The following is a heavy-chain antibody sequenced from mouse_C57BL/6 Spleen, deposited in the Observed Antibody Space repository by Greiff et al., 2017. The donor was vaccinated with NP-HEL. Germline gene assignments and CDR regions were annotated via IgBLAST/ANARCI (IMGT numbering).Heavy chain of an antibody. V-gene: IGHV1-82*01. J-gene: IGHJ4*01. CDR3: ARDYNGSSWGYAIDY. CDR1: GYAFSSSW. D-gene: IGHD1-1*01. Sequence: QVQLKESGPELVKPGASVKISCKASGYAFSSSWMNWVKQRPGKGLEWIGRIYPGDGDPNYNGKFKGKATLTADKSSSTAYMQLSSLTSEDSAVYFCARDYNGSSWGYAIDYWGQGTSVTVSS. CDR2: IYPGDGDP.